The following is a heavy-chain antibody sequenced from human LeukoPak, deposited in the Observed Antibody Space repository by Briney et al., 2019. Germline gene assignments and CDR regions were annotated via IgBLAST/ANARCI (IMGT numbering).Heavy chain of an antibody. V-gene: IGHV3-30*01. CDR1: GFTFSSYA. CDR2: ISYDGSNK. CDR3: ARDYYDSSGYIDY. J-gene: IGHJ4*02. D-gene: IGHD3-22*01. Sequence: GRSLRLSCAASGFTFSSYAMHWVRQAPGKGLEWVAAISYDGSNKYYADSVKGRFTISRDNSKNTLYLQMNSLRAEDTAVYYCARDYYDSSGYIDYWGQGTLVTVSS.